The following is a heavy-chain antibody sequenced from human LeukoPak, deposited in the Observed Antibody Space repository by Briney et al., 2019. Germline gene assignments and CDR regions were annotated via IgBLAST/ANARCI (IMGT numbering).Heavy chain of an antibody. CDR1: GGSFSGYY. Sequence: SETLSLTCAVYGGSFSGYYWSWIRQPPGKGLEWIGEINHSGSTNYNPSLKSRVTISVDTSKNQFSLKLSSVTAADTAVYYCARGLGYSSSWYKEGSWFDPWGQGTLVTVSS. CDR3: ARGLGYSSSWYKEGSWFDP. CDR2: INHSGST. J-gene: IGHJ5*02. D-gene: IGHD6-13*01. V-gene: IGHV4-34*01.